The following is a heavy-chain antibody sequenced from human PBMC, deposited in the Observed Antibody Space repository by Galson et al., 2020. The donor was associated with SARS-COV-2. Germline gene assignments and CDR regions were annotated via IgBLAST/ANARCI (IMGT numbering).Heavy chain of an antibody. CDR3: ARDGIVGPNGYYYYGMDV. Sequence: ASVKVSCKASGYTFTSNGISWVRQAPGQGLEWMGWISGYNGNTNYAQKFQGRVTMTTDTSTSTAYMELRNLRSDDTAVYYCARDGIVGPNGYYYYGMDVWGQGTTVTVSS. CDR2: ISGYNGNT. J-gene: IGHJ6*02. V-gene: IGHV1-18*04. D-gene: IGHD1-26*01. CDR1: GYTFTSNG.